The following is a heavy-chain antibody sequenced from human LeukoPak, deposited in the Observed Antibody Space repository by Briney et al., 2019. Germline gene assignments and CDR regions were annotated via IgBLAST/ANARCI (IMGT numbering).Heavy chain of an antibody. CDR3: ARNYYGSGSYYSYYYYYYMDV. Sequence: SETLSLTCTVSGGSISSSSYYWGWIRQPPGTGLKWIGSIYYSGSTYYNPSLKSRVTISVDTSKNQFSLKLSSVTAADTAVYYCARNYYGSGSYYSYYYYYYMDVWGKGTTVTISS. V-gene: IGHV4-39*01. CDR1: GGSISSSSYY. CDR2: IYYSGST. D-gene: IGHD3-10*01. J-gene: IGHJ6*03.